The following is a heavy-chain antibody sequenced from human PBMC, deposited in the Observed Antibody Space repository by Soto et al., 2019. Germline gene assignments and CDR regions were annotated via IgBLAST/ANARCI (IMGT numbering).Heavy chain of an antibody. D-gene: IGHD1-26*01. J-gene: IGHJ3*02. V-gene: IGHV3-48*02. CDR3: ARGKGIVGAKGDAFDI. Sequence: GESLKISCAASGFTFSSYSMNWVRQAPGKGLEWVSYINSSSSTIYYADSVKGRFTISRDNAKNSLYLQMNSMRDEDTAVYYCARGKGIVGAKGDAFDIWGQGTMVTVSS. CDR1: GFTFSSYS. CDR2: INSSSSTI.